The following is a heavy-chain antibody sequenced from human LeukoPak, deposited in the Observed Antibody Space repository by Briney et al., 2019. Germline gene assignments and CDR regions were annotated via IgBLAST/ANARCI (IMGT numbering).Heavy chain of an antibody. CDR3: TRTGYRHGMDV. V-gene: IGHV3-74*01. J-gene: IGHJ6*02. Sequence: GGSLRLPCAASGFTFNNYWIHWVRQAPGKGLVWVSSTSTDGSTTVYGDSVKGRFTISRDNGKNTLDLQLNSLRVEDTAVYFCTRTGYRHGMDVWGQGTTVTVSS. CDR2: TSTDGSTT. CDR1: GFTFNNYW. D-gene: IGHD3-16*02.